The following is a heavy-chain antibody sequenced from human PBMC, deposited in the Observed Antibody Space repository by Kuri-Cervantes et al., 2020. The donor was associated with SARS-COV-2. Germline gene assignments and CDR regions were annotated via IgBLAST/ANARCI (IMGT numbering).Heavy chain of an antibody. CDR2: IFTDDKT. D-gene: IGHD6-19*01. V-gene: IGHV3-66*01. CDR1: GFTVNSYY. J-gene: IGHJ3*01. Sequence: GESLKISCAASGFTVNSYYINWVRQAPGKGLEWVSVIFTDDKTYYADSVKDRVNMSRDSFRNTVFLQINSLRADDTAVYYCARGNVAVAGDAFDVWGHGTVVTVSS. CDR3: ARGNVAVAGDAFDV.